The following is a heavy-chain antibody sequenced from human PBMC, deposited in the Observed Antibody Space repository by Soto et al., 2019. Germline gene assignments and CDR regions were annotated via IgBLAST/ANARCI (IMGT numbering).Heavy chain of an antibody. CDR2: IIPIFGTA. Sequence: QVQLVQSGAEVKKPGSSVKVSCKASGGTFSSYAISWVRQAPGQGLEWMGGIIPIFGTANYAQKFQGRVTITXXDXTXIASMELSSLRSEDTAVYYCAREYYYDSSGYYYFAYWGQGTLVTVSS. CDR3: AREYYYDSSGYYYFAY. V-gene: IGHV1-69*05. D-gene: IGHD3-22*01. CDR1: GGTFSSYA. J-gene: IGHJ4*02.